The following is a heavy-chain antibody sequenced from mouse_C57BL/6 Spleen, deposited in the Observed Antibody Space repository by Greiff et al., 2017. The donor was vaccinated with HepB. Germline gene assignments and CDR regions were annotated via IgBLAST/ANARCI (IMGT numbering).Heavy chain of an antibody. D-gene: IGHD2-4*01. CDR3: ARYGDYDEAY. Sequence: QVQLQQPGAELVRPGSSVKLSCKASGYTFTSYWMQWVKQRPIQGLEWIGNIDPSDSETHYNQKFKDKATLTVDKSSSTAYMQLSSLTSEDSAVYYCARYGDYDEAYWGQGTLVTVSA. J-gene: IGHJ3*01. V-gene: IGHV1-52*01. CDR1: GYTFTSYW. CDR2: IDPSDSET.